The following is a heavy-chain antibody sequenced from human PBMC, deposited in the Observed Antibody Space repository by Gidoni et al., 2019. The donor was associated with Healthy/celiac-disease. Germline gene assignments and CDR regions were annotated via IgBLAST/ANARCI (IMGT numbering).Heavy chain of an antibody. J-gene: IGHJ4*02. CDR2: IKQDGSEK. D-gene: IGHD6-13*01. Sequence: EVQLVESGGGLVQPGGSLRLSCAASGFTFSSYWMSWVRQAPGKGLEWVAKIKQDGSEKYYVDSVKGRFTISRDNAKNSLYLQMNSLRAEDTAVYYCASRSWKNYFDYWGQGTLVTVSS. CDR1: GFTFSSYW. CDR3: ASRSWKNYFDY. V-gene: IGHV3-7*01.